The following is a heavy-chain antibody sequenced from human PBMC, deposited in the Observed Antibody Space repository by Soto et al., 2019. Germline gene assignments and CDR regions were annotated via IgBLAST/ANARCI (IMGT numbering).Heavy chain of an antibody. CDR3: SVTRHYHGAAFDS. CDR1: AFTFTNYY. CDR2: IYPGDSET. D-gene: IGHD3-10*01. Sequence: PGESLKISCNGSAFTFTNYYIGWVRQMPGKGLEWMGIIYPGDSETTYSPSFQGQVTFSVDKSLNIAYLQWSSLKASDTAIYSCSVTRHYHGAAFDSWGHGTLVTVSS. V-gene: IGHV5-51*01. J-gene: IGHJ4*01.